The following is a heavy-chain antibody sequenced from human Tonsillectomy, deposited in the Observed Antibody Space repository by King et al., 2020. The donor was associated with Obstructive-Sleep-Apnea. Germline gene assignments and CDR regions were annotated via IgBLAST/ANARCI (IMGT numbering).Heavy chain of an antibody. J-gene: IGHJ6*02. CDR1: GGSISSYY. CDR3: ARHAGIAVASVYYYYGMDV. CDR2: IYYSGST. V-gene: IGHV4-59*08. D-gene: IGHD6-19*01. Sequence: QVQLQESGPGLVKPSETLSLTCTVSGGSISSYYWSWIRQPPGKGLEWIGYIYYSGSTNYNPSLKSRVTISVDTSKNQFSLKLSSVTAADTAVYYCARHAGIAVASVYYYYGMDVWGQGTTVTVSS.